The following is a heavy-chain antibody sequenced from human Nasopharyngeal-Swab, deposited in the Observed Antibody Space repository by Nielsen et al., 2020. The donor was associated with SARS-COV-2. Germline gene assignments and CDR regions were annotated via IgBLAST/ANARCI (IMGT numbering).Heavy chain of an antibody. V-gene: IGHV3-48*03. Sequence: GESLKISCAASGFTFGSYEMNWVRQAPGKGLEWVSYISSSGSTIYYADSVKGRFTISRDNAKNSLYLQMNSLRAEDTAVYYCARDSTGYSSGWEARIDYWGQGTLVTVSS. J-gene: IGHJ4*02. CDR3: ARDSTGYSSGWEARIDY. CDR2: ISSSGSTI. CDR1: GFTFGSYE. D-gene: IGHD6-19*01.